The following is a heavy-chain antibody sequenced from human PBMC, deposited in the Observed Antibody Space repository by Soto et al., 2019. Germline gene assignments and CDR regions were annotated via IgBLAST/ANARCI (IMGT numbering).Heavy chain of an antibody. CDR1: GGSIGSYY. V-gene: IGHV4-59*01. J-gene: IGHJ4*02. CDR2: VFHSGIT. D-gene: IGHD1-26*01. CDR3: ARDQNGSPYFDY. Sequence: QVQLQESGPGLVKPSETLSLTCTISGGSIGSYYWSWIRQPPGKGLEWIGYVFHSGITGYNPSPKSRVTISVDASKNLFSLKLSSVTAADAAVYYCARDQNGSPYFDYWGQGTLVTVSS.